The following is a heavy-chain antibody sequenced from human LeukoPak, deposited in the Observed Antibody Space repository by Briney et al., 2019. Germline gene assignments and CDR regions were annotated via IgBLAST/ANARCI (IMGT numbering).Heavy chain of an antibody. CDR2: INHSGST. D-gene: IGHD3-16*02. V-gene: IGHV4-34*01. Sequence: SETLSLTCAVYGGSFSGYYWSWIRQPPGKGLEWIGEINHSGSTNYNPSLKSRVTISVDTSENQFSLKLSSVTAADTAVYYCARGAGYDYVWGSYRAKTRFDYWGQGTLVTVSS. J-gene: IGHJ4*02. CDR1: GGSFSGYY. CDR3: ARGAGYDYVWGSYRAKTRFDY.